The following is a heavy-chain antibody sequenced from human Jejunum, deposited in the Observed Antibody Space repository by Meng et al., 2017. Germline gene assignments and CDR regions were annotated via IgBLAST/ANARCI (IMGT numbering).Heavy chain of an antibody. CDR3: ARGYCSGGSCYGGGFDF. V-gene: IGHV3-7*01. D-gene: IGHD2-15*01. Sequence: GGSLRLSCAASGFSFSSHWMSWVRQAPGKGLEWVANMNQGGSEKYYVDSVKGRFTISRDNAKNSLFLQMNSLRVEDTAIYYCARGYCSGGSCYGGGFDFWGQGSLVTVLL. J-gene: IGHJ4*02. CDR1: GFSFSSHW. CDR2: MNQGGSEK.